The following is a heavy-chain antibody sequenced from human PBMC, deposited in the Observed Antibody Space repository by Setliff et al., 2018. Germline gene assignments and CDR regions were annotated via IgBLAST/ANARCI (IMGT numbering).Heavy chain of an antibody. V-gene: IGHV3-30*02. CDR3: VKATVTGFYMDV. J-gene: IGHJ6*03. CDR2: VRYDGSDK. D-gene: IGHD4-4*01. CDR1: GFTFSDYG. Sequence: GGSLRLSCAASGFTFSDYGMHWVRQAPGKGLEWVAFVRYDGSDKNSADSVKGRFTISRDNSRNTLYLQMNSLRPEDTAVYYCVKATVTGFYMDVWGKGTTVTVSS.